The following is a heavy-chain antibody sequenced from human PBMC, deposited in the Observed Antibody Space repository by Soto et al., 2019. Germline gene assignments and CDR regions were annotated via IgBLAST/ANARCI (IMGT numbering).Heavy chain of an antibody. V-gene: IGHV5-10-1*01. CDR3: ATTLIFPNDYYSSGYLDALVI. D-gene: IGHD3-22*01. CDR2: IDPSDSYT. CDR1: GYSFTSYW. Sequence: GESLKISCKASGYSFTSYWIHWVRQMPGKGLEWMGKIDPSDSYTNYGPPFQGHVTISADKSITTAYLQWSSLAASDTAMYYWATTLIFPNDYYSSGYLDALVIVGQGAMLTVSS. J-gene: IGHJ3*02.